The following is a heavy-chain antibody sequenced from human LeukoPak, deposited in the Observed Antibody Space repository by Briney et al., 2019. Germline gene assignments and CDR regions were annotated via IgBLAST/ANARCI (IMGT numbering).Heavy chain of an antibody. CDR2: IYYSGST. J-gene: IGHJ4*02. Sequence: SETLSLTCAVYGGSFSGYYWSWIRQPPGKGLEWIGYIYYSGSTNYNPSLKSRVTISVDTSKNQFSLKLSSVTAADTAVYYCAGTGNYYDSSGSWGNFDYWGQGTLVTVSS. D-gene: IGHD3-22*01. CDR1: GGSFSGYY. V-gene: IGHV4-59*08. CDR3: AGTGNYYDSSGSWGNFDY.